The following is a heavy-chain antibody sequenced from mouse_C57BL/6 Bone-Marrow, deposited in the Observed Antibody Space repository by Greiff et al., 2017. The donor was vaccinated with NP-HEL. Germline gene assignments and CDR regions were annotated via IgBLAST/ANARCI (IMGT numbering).Heavy chain of an antibody. D-gene: IGHD1-1*01. CDR2: IHPNSGST. J-gene: IGHJ3*01. CDR1: GYTFTSYW. V-gene: IGHV1-64*01. Sequence: QVQLQQPGAELVKPGASVKLSCKASGYTFTSYWMHWVKQRPGQGLEWIGMIHPNSGSTNYNEKFKSKATLTVDKSSSTAYMQLSSLTSEDSAVYYCARHYYGTRFAYWGQGTLDTVSA. CDR3: ARHYYGTRFAY.